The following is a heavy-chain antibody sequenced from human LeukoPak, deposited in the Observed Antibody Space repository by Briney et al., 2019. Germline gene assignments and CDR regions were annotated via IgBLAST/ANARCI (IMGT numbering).Heavy chain of an antibody. CDR3: AKLTTYRIAAAGTGFDP. V-gene: IGHV3-23*01. J-gene: IGHJ5*02. Sequence: PGGSLRLSCAASGFTFSSCAMSWVRQAPGKGLEWVSAISGSGGSTYYADSVKGRFTISRDNSKNTLYLQMNSLRAEDTAVYYCAKLTTYRIAAAGTGFDPWGQGTLVTVSS. D-gene: IGHD6-13*01. CDR2: ISGSGGST. CDR1: GFTFSSCA.